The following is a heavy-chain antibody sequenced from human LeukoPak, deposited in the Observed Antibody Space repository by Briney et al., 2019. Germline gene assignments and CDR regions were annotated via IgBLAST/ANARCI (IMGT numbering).Heavy chain of an antibody. Sequence: GGSLRLSCAASGFTFSSYSMNWVRQAPGKGLEWVSYISSSSSTIYYADSVKGRFTISRDNAKNSLHLQMNSLRAEDTAVYYCARGPSIAAAAHSHYYYYYMDVWGKGTTVTVSS. J-gene: IGHJ6*03. D-gene: IGHD6-13*01. CDR2: ISSSSSTI. CDR3: ARGPSIAAAAHSHYYYYYMDV. CDR1: GFTFSSYS. V-gene: IGHV3-48*01.